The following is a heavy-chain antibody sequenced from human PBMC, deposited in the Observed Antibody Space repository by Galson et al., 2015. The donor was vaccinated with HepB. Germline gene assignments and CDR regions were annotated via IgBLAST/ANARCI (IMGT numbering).Heavy chain of an antibody. D-gene: IGHD1-26*01. J-gene: IGHJ4*02. Sequence: SVKVSCKASGDTFTSYTISWVRQAPGQGLEWLGRIIPRLNKGNVAQMFQGRVTFTADTSTNTAYMQLEYLMSEDTAVYYCAKSGTYTDDYFDSWGQGTPVTVSS. CDR2: IIPRLNKG. CDR1: GDTFTSYT. CDR3: AKSGTYTDDYFDS. V-gene: IGHV1-69*02.